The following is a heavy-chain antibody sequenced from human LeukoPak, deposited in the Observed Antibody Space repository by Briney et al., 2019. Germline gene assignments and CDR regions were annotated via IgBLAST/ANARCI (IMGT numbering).Heavy chain of an antibody. CDR2: IYSSGST. V-gene: IGHV4-4*07. CDR1: GGSITSYY. CDR3: TRENTYYYGSGGYYWYFDL. J-gene: IGHJ2*01. Sequence: SETLSLTCTVSGGSITSYYWSWIRQPAGKGLEWIGRIYSSGSTNYNPSLKSRVSISLDKAKNQVSLKLSSVTAADTAVYYCTRENTYYYGSGGYYWYFDLWGRGTLVTASS. D-gene: IGHD3-22*01.